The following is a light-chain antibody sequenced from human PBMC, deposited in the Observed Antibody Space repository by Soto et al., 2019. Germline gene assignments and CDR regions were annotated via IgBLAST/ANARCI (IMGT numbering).Light chain of an antibody. J-gene: IGLJ1*01. Sequence: QAVVTQPPSVSGAPGQRVTISCTGSSSNIGAGYDVHWYQQLPGTAPKLLIHGNSNRPSGVPDRFSGSKSGTSASLAITGLQAEDGADYYCQSYDSSLSGSGVFGTGTKLTVL. CDR2: GNS. CDR3: QSYDSSLSGSGV. CDR1: SSNIGAGYD. V-gene: IGLV1-40*01.